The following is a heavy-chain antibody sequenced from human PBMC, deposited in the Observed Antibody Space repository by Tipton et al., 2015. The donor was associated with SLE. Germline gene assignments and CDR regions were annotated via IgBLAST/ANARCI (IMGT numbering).Heavy chain of an antibody. V-gene: IGHV3-30*02. CDR3: AREVRPSGSPQFDP. D-gene: IGHD1-26*01. Sequence: GSLRLSCAASGFTFSSYGMHWVRQAPGKGLEWVAFIRYDGSNKYYADSVKGRFTISRDNSKNTLYLQMNSLRAEDTAVYYCAREVRPSGSPQFDPWGQGTLVTVSS. CDR1: GFTFSSYG. J-gene: IGHJ5*02. CDR2: IRYDGSNK.